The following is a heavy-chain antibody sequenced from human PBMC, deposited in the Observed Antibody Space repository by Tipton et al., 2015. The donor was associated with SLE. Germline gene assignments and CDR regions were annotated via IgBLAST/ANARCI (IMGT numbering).Heavy chain of an antibody. Sequence: TLSLTCTVSGGSISSHYWSWIRQPPGKGLEWIGYIYYSGSTNYNPPLKSRVTISVDTSKNQFSLKLSSVTAADTAVYYCARELGGGAVWGQGTTVTVSS. CDR1: GGSISSHY. D-gene: IGHD3-16*01. CDR2: IYYSGST. CDR3: ARELGGGAV. J-gene: IGHJ6*02. V-gene: IGHV4-59*11.